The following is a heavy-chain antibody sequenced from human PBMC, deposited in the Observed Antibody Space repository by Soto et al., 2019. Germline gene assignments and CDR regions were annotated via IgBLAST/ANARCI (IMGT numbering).Heavy chain of an antibody. D-gene: IGHD1-1*01. V-gene: IGHV3-21*01. CDR3: AKVRSLAEQMGYYYYYGTDV. CDR2: ISSSSSYI. J-gene: IGHJ6*02. Sequence: PGKGLEWVSSISSSSSYIYYADSVKGRFTISRDNSKTTLYLQMNSLRAEDTAVYYCAKVRSLAEQMGYYYYYGTDVWRQGTTVTVFS.